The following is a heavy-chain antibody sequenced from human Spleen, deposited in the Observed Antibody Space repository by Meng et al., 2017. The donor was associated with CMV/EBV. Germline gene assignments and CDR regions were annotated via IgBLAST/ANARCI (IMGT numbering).Heavy chain of an antibody. CDR3: TTDGSPGYGKPRYYFDF. Sequence: GGSLRLSCAASGFTFSYAWMSWVRQTPGKGLEWVGRITSKPDGETTHYAAPVKGRFTISRDDSKNTVYLQMNSLKTEDTAVYYCTTDGSPGYGKPRYYFDFWGRGTLVTVSS. J-gene: IGHJ4*02. D-gene: IGHD1-1*01. V-gene: IGHV3-15*01. CDR2: ITSKPDGETT. CDR1: GFTFSYAW.